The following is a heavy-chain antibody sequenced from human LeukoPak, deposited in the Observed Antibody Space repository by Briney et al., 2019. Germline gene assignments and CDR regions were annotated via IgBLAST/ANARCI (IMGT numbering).Heavy chain of an antibody. CDR1: GFTFSNYE. CDR3: ARAEYYGSPGHFGMDV. V-gene: IGHV3-48*03. J-gene: IGHJ6*02. CDR2: IGGSGVTK. Sequence: PGGSLRLSCAASGFTFSNYEMNWVRQAPGKGPEWISYIGGSGVTKRYADSVKGRFSISRDNAKNSLDLQMNSLRVEDTGVYYCARAEYYGSPGHFGMDVWGRGTTVTVSS. D-gene: IGHD2/OR15-2a*01.